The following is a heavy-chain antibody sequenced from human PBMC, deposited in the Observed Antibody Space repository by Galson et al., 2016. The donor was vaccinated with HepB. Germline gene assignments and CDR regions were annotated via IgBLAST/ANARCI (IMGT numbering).Heavy chain of an antibody. Sequence: SLRLSCAASGFTFSDYYMSWIRQAPGKGLEWVSNISSSKRFIKYADSVKGRFTISRDNAKNSLYLEMNSLRAEDTAAYYCARDYGGYPGLFDYWGQGTLVTVSS. J-gene: IGHJ4*02. D-gene: IGHD4-17*01. V-gene: IGHV3-11*06. CDR3: ARDYGGYPGLFDY. CDR2: ISSSKRFI. CDR1: GFTFSDYY.